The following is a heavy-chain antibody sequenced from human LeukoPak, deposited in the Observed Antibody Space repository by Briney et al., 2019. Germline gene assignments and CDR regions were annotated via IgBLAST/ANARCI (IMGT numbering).Heavy chain of an antibody. CDR3: ARSEGSSWFGAEYFQH. J-gene: IGHJ1*01. CDR2: IYSSGST. D-gene: IGHD6-13*01. CDR1: GGSISSYY. V-gene: IGHV4-4*07. Sequence: PSETLSLTCTVSGGSISSYYWSWIRQPAGKGLEWIGRIYSSGSTNYNPSLKSRVTMSVDTSKNQFSLKLSSVTAADTAVYYCARSEGSSWFGAEYFQHWGQGTLVTVSS.